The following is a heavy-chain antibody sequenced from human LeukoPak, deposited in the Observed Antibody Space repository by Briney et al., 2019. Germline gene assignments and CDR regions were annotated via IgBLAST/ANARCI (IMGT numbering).Heavy chain of an antibody. V-gene: IGHV1-18*01. J-gene: IGHJ4*02. Sequence: ASVKVSCKASGYTFTTYGVTWVRQAPGQGLEWMGWISAYNGNTNYAQKLQGRVTMTTDTSTSTAYMELRSLRSDDTAVYYCARRFGELTPVDYWGQGTLVTVSS. D-gene: IGHD3-10*01. CDR2: ISAYNGNT. CDR1: GYTFTTYG. CDR3: ARRFGELTPVDY.